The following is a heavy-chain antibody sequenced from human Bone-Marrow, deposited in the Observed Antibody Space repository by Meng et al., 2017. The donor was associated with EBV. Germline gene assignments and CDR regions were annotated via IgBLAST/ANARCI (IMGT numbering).Heavy chain of an antibody. J-gene: IGHJ4*02. CDR3: ARGSGRWTFDY. Sequence: VQLWQAGGHLVRPGGSLRLSCAASGFIFSDSYMSWIRQIPGKGLEWNSYISNSGTTIKYADSVKGRFTISRDNAKNSLYLQMNGLRADDTAVYFCARGSGRWTFDYWGQGTLVTVSS. CDR1: GFIFSDSY. D-gene: IGHD1-26*01. V-gene: IGHV3-11*01. CDR2: ISNSGTTI.